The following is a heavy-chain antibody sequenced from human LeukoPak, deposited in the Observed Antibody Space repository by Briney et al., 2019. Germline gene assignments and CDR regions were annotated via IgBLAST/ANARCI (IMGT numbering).Heavy chain of an antibody. J-gene: IGHJ4*02. Sequence: SETLSLTCAVSGGSISSSNWWSWVRQPPGKGLEWIGEIYYSGSTNYNPSLKSRVTISVDKSKNQFSLKLSSVTAADTAVYYCARLTSSNSGSSFDYWGQGTLVTVSS. CDR3: ARLTSSNSGSSFDY. CDR1: GGSISSSNW. D-gene: IGHD4/OR15-4a*01. CDR2: IYYSGST. V-gene: IGHV4-4*02.